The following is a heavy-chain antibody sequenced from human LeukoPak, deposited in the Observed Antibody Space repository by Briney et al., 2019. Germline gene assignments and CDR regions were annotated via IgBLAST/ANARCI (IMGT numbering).Heavy chain of an antibody. J-gene: IGHJ4*02. D-gene: IGHD2-2*01. V-gene: IGHV3-21*01. Sequence: PGGSLRLSCAASGFTFSSYSMNWVRQAPGKGLEWVSSISSSSSYIYYADSVKGRFTIARDNARNSLHLQMNSLRAEDTAVYYCARLRCDVTSCFGKYYFDHWGQGTLVTVSS. CDR2: ISSSSSYI. CDR1: GFTFSSYS. CDR3: ARLRCDVTSCFGKYYFDH.